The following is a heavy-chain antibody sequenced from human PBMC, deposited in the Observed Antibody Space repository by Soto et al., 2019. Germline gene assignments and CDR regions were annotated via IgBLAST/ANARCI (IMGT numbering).Heavy chain of an antibody. V-gene: IGHV3-7*01. D-gene: IGHD3-3*01. J-gene: IGHJ4*02. Sequence: GGSLRLSCAGSGFTFSGSSMSWVRQAPGKGLEWVANIQGDGSEKHYMDSVKGRFTISRDNAKNSLYLQMNSLRAEDTAVYYCARERSRYYDFWSGYSTDYWGQGTLVTVSS. CDR2: IQGDGSEK. CDR1: GFTFSGSS. CDR3: ARERSRYYDFWSGYSTDY.